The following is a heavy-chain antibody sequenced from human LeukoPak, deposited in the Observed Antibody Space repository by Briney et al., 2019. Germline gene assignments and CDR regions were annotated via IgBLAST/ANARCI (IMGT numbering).Heavy chain of an antibody. J-gene: IGHJ5*02. V-gene: IGHV3-23*01. CDR2: ISNGNS. CDR3: VREAGYCASVCLKSNWFDP. CDR1: GFPFSNHA. Sequence: GGSLRLSCAASGFPFSNHAMSWVRQPPGKGLEWVAAISNGNSYYADSVRGRFAISRDDSKNMVYLQMNSLRDEDTALYYCVREAGYCASVCLKSNWFDPWGQGTLVTVSS. D-gene: IGHD2-2*03.